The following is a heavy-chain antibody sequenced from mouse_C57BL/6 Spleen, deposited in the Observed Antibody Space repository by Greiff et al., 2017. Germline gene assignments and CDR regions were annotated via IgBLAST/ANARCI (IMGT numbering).Heavy chain of an antibody. CDR2: ISDGGSYI. J-gene: IGHJ4*01. CDR3: ARNLGFITTVVDAMDY. Sequence: EVKLVESGGGLVKPGGSLKLSCAASGFTFSSYAMSWVRQTPEKRLEWVATISDGGSYIYYPDNVKGRFTISRDNAKNNLYLQMSHLKSEDTAMYYCARNLGFITTVVDAMDYWGQGTSVTVSS. CDR1: GFTFSSYA. V-gene: IGHV5-4*03. D-gene: IGHD1-1*01.